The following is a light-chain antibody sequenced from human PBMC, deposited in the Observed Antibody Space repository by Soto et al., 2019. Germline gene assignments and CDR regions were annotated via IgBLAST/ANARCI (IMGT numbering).Light chain of an antibody. CDR3: QQRNDWPRIT. J-gene: IGKJ5*01. V-gene: IGKV3-11*01. CDR1: QTIKTY. CDR2: DAS. Sequence: EIVLTQSPATLSLSPGERATLSCRASQTIKTYLAWYQQKPGQAPRLLISDASNMATGVPARFSGSGSGTDFTLTINNLEPEDFAVYFCQQRNDWPRITFGQGTRLEIK.